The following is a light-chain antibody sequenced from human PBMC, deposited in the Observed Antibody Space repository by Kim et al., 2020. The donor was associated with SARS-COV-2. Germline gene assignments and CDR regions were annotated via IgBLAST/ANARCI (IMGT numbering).Light chain of an antibody. Sequence: CPAGSTTTTCRASRHVIGSYLAWYQQKPGKAPRLLIYGASTGDAGIPDRFSGSGSGTDFTLTISSLEPEDFAVYYCQQYGSYPRAFGQGTRLEIK. CDR3: QQYGSYPRA. CDR2: GAS. V-gene: IGKV3-20*01. J-gene: IGKJ5*01. CDR1: RHVIGSY.